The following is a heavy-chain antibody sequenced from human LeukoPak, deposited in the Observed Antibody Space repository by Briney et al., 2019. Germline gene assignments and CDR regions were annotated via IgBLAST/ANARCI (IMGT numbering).Heavy chain of an antibody. CDR2: IYYSGST. J-gene: IGHJ3*02. V-gene: IGHV4-39*07. Sequence: SETLSLTCTVSGGSINSSSYYWGWIRQPPGKGLEWIGNIYYSGSTYYNPSLKNRVTISVDMSKNQFSLKLSSVTAADTAVYYCARLHYYGSGTTNAFDIWGQGTMVTVSS. CDR1: GGSINSSSYY. D-gene: IGHD3-10*01. CDR3: ARLHYYGSGTTNAFDI.